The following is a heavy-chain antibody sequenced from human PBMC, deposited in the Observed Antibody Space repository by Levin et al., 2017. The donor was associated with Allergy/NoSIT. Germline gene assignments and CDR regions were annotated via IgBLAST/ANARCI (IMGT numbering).Heavy chain of an antibody. CDR1: GGTFSSYA. CDR2: IIPIFGTA. V-gene: IGHV1-69*13. D-gene: IGHD5-18*01. CDR3: ARGGDDLWLPYYYYGMDV. Sequence: SVKVSCKASGGTFSSYAISWVRQAPGQGLEWMGGIIPIFGTANYAQKFQGRVTITADESTSTAYMELSSLRSEDTAVYYCARGGDDLWLPYYYYGMDVWGQGTTVTVSS. J-gene: IGHJ6*02.